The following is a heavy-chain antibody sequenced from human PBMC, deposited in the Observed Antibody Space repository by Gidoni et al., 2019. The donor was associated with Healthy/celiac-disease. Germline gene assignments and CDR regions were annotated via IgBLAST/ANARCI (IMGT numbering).Heavy chain of an antibody. CDR1: GFTFSSYA. J-gene: IGHJ3*02. CDR3: AKDVTHEYDYVWGSYRRNAFDI. Sequence: EVQLLESGGGLVQPGGSLRLSCAASGFTFSSYAMSWVRQAPGKGLEWVSAISGSGGSTYYADSVKGRFTISRDNSKNTLYLQMNSLRAEDTAVYYCAKDVTHEYDYVWGSYRRNAFDIWGQGTMVTVSS. D-gene: IGHD3-16*02. CDR2: ISGSGGST. V-gene: IGHV3-23*01.